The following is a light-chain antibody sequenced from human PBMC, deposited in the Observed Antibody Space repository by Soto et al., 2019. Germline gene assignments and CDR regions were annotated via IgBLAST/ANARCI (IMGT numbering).Light chain of an antibody. Sequence: EIVLTQSPGTLSLSPGERATLFCRASQSVRNTYLAWYQQKVGQAPRLLIYGASSRATGIPDRFSGNGSGTDFTLTISRLEPEDFAVYYCQQYGSLPPTFGGGTKVDI. V-gene: IGKV3-20*01. CDR3: QQYGSLPPT. CDR2: GAS. J-gene: IGKJ4*01. CDR1: QSVRNTY.